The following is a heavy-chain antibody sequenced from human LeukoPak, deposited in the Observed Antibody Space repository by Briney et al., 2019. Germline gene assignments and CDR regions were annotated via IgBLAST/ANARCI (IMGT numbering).Heavy chain of an antibody. CDR1: GFTVSSNY. J-gene: IGHJ6*02. Sequence: GGSLRLSCAASGFTVSSNYMSWVRQAPGKGLEWVSVIYSGGSTYYADSVKGRFTISRDNSKNPLYLQMNSLRAEDTAVYYCAREGGHYYGMDVWGQGTTVTVSS. CDR3: AREGGHYYGMDV. CDR2: IYSGGST. V-gene: IGHV3-53*01.